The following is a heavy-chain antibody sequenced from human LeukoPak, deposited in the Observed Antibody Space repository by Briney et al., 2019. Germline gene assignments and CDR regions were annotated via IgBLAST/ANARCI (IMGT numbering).Heavy chain of an antibody. Sequence: TGGSLRLSCADSGFTLSSYWMHWVRQAPGKGLVWVSRINSDGSSKSYADSVKGRFTIPRDNAKNTLYLQMNSLRAEDTAVYYCASGNYGILTDFVDYWGQGTLVTVSS. CDR2: INSDGSSK. CDR3: ASGNYGILTDFVDY. CDR1: GFTLSSYW. D-gene: IGHD3-9*01. V-gene: IGHV3-74*01. J-gene: IGHJ4*02.